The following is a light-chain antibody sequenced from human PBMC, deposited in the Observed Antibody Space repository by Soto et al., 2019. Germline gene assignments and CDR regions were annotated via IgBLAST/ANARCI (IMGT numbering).Light chain of an antibody. Sequence: QSALTQPASVSGSPGQSITISCTGTSSDVGGYNYVSWYQQHPGKAPKLMIYEVSNRPSGVSNRFSGSKSGNTASLTISGLQAEDEADYYCSSYTSSSTLFYVXGTGTKVTVL. CDR3: SSYTSSSTLFYV. CDR1: SSDVGGYNY. CDR2: EVS. V-gene: IGLV2-14*01. J-gene: IGLJ1*01.